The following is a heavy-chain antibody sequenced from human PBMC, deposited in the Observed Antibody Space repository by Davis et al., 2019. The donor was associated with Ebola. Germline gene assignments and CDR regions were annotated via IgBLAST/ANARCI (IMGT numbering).Heavy chain of an antibody. V-gene: IGHV3-48*02. CDR3: ARRILGDSRGGVDV. CDR2: ISSSSSTI. Sequence: GESLKISCAASGFTFSSYSMNWVRQAPGKGLEWVSYISSSSSTIYYADSVKGRFTISRDNAKNSLYLYMNSLRDEDTAVYYCARRILGDSRGGVDVWGQGTTVSVSS. CDR1: GFTFSSYS. D-gene: IGHD4-17*01. J-gene: IGHJ6*02.